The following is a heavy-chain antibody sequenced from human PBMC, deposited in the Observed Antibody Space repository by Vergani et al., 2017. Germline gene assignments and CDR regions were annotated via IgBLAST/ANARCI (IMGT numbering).Heavy chain of an antibody. J-gene: IGHJ6*02. V-gene: IGHV3-48*01. CDR2: IGVSDNSI. CDR3: ARDRVDIVATTTYYYYYYGMDV. CDR1: GFTFSAYS. D-gene: IGHD5-12*01. Sequence: DVRLVESGGGVVQPGGSLRLSCAASGFTFSAYSMNWVRQTPGKGLEWISYIGVSDNSIYYADSVMGRFAISRDNSKNTLYLQMNSLRAEDTAVYYCARDRVDIVATTTYYYYYYGMDVWGQGTTVTVSS.